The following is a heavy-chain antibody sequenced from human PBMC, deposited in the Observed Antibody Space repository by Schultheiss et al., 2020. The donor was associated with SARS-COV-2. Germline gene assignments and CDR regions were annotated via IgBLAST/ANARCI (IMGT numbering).Heavy chain of an antibody. V-gene: IGHV3-48*04. J-gene: IGHJ4*02. Sequence: GGSLRLSCAASGFTFSSYSMNWVRQAPGKGLEWVSYISSSGSTIYYADSVKGRFTISRDNAKNSLYLQMNSLRAEDTAVYYCARGLNFYYDILTGYYRPLDYWGQGTLVTVSS. D-gene: IGHD3-9*01. CDR1: GFTFSSYS. CDR3: ARGLNFYYDILTGYYRPLDY. CDR2: ISSSGSTI.